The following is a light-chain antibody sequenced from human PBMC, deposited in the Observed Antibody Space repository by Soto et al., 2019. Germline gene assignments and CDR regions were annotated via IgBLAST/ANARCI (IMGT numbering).Light chain of an antibody. CDR3: IQALQART. Sequence: DIVMTQSPLSLPVTTGEPASISCRSSQSLLHSDGYGYLDWSLQKPGQSPQLLIYLGSCRASGVPDRFRGTGSGKDFTLKISRVEAVDVAIYSCIQALQARTFGKRTKVDTK. CDR2: LGS. J-gene: IGKJ1*01. V-gene: IGKV2-28*01. CDR1: QSLLHSDGYGY.